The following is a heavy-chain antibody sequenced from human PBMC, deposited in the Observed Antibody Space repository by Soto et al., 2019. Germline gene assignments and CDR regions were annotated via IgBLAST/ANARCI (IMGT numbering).Heavy chain of an antibody. CDR1: GGSISSSNW. Sequence: SETLSLTCAVSGGSISSSNWWSWVRQPPGKGLEWIGEIYHSGSTNYNPSLKSRVTISVDKSKNQFSLKLSSVTAADTAVYYCERRYCSGGSCYYFDYWGQGTLVTVSS. D-gene: IGHD2-15*01. V-gene: IGHV4-4*02. J-gene: IGHJ4*02. CDR3: ERRYCSGGSCYYFDY. CDR2: IYHSGST.